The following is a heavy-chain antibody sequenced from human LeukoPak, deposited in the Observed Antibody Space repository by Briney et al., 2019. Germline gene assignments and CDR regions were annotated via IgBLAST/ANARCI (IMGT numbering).Heavy chain of an antibody. J-gene: IGHJ4*02. CDR2: IYWDDDK. V-gene: IGHV2-5*02. CDR3: AHSHAPLTHIPILPPAPRGYYFDY. Sequence: SGPTLVNPTQTLTLTCTFSGFSLTTTEVNVGWIRQPPGKALEWLAVIYWDDDKRFNPSLRSRLTITKDTSKNQVVLTMTNMDPVDTATYYCAHSHAPLTHIPILPPAPRGYYFDYWGQGTLVTVSS. CDR1: GFSLTTTEVN. D-gene: IGHD2-15*01.